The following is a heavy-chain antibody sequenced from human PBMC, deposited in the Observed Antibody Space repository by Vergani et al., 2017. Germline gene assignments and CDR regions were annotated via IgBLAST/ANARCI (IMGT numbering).Heavy chain of an antibody. Sequence: QVQLQESGPGLVKPSETLSLTCTVSGGSISSSNWWSWVRQPPGKGLEWIGEIYHSGSTNYNPSLKSRVTISVDTSKNQFSLKLSSVTAADTAVYYCARKVMGLWFGEFDYGMDVWGQGTTVTVSS. J-gene: IGHJ6*02. CDR2: IYHSGST. CDR1: GGSISSSNW. CDR3: ARKVMGLWFGEFDYGMDV. D-gene: IGHD3-10*01. V-gene: IGHV4-4*02.